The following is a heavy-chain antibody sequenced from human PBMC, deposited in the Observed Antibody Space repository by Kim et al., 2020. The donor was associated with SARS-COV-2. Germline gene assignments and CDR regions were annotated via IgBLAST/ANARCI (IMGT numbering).Heavy chain of an antibody. J-gene: IGHJ4*02. CDR1: GGSFSGYY. CDR2: INHSGST. V-gene: IGHV4-34*01. Sequence: SETLSLTCAVYGGSFSGYYWSWIRQPPGKGLEWIGEINHSGSTNYNPSLKSRVTISVDTSKNQFSLKLSSVTAADTAVYYCARGLRDSSGYYPVYWGQGTLVTVSS. CDR3: ARGLRDSSGYYPVY. D-gene: IGHD3-22*01.